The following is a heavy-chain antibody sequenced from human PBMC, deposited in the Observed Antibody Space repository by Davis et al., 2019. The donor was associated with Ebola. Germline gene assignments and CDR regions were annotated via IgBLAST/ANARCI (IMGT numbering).Heavy chain of an antibody. CDR1: GFSFGDFG. Sequence: PGGSLRLSCTASGFSFGDFGMSWFRQAPGKGLEWVGFIRSKIYGGTATYAASVRGRFTISRDDSKNTLFLQMNSIKTDDTAVYSCATDATAAGYFAYWGQGALVTVSS. J-gene: IGHJ4*02. D-gene: IGHD6-13*01. CDR2: IRSKIYGGTA. V-gene: IGHV3-49*03. CDR3: ATDATAAGYFAY.